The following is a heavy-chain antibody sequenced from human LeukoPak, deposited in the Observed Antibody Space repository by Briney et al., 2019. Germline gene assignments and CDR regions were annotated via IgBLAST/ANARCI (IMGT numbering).Heavy chain of an antibody. Sequence: GGSLRLSCAASGFTFSSYGMHWVRQAPGKGLEWIADISYEGTPTYYADSVQGRFTISRDNSKNILYLQMDSLRLEDTGVFYCARDAPRDALGTSNFDHWGQGTLVSVSS. V-gene: IGHV3-30*03. CDR1: GFTFSSYG. CDR2: ISYEGTPT. D-gene: IGHD1-7*01. J-gene: IGHJ4*02. CDR3: ARDAPRDALGTSNFDH.